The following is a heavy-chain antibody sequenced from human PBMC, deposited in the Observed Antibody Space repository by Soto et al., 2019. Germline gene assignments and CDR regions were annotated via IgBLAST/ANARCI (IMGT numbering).Heavy chain of an antibody. D-gene: IGHD3-10*01. Sequence: QVQLQESGPGLVKPSETLSLTCTVSGGSVSSGSYYWSWIRQPPGKGLEWIGYIYYSGSTNYHPSLKGRVTISVDTSKNQFSLKLSSVTAADTAVYYCARAYYRARFDPWGQGTLVTVSS. CDR3: ARAYYRARFDP. CDR2: IYYSGST. V-gene: IGHV4-61*01. J-gene: IGHJ5*02. CDR1: GGSVSSGSYY.